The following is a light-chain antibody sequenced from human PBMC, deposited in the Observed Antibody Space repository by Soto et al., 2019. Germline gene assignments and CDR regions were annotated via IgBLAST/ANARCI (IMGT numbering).Light chain of an antibody. Sequence: QSVLTQPASVSGSPGQLITISCTGTSSDVGNYNLVSWYQHHPGKAPKLMIYEVSKRPSGVSNRFSGSKSGDTASLTISGLQTEDEADYYCCSYAGSNYVFGTGTKVTVL. J-gene: IGLJ1*01. CDR3: CSYAGSNYV. CDR2: EVS. CDR1: SSDVGNYNL. V-gene: IGLV2-23*02.